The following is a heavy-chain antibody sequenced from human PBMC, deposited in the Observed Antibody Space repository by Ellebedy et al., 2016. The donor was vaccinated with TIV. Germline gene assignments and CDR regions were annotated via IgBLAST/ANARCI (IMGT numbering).Heavy chain of an antibody. CDR2: IRSKANSYAT. D-gene: IGHD1-1*01. J-gene: IGHJ6*02. CDR1: GFTFSGSA. V-gene: IGHV3-73*01. Sequence: GESLKISXAASGFTFSGSAMHWVRQASGKGLEWVGRIRSKANSYATAYAASVKGRFTISRDDSKNTAYLQMNSLKTEDTAVYYCTGGTGFYYYGMDVWGQGTTVTVSS. CDR3: TGGTGFYYYGMDV.